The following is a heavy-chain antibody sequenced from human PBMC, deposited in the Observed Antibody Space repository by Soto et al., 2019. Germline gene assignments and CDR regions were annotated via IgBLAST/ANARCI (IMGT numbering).Heavy chain of an antibody. D-gene: IGHD3-22*01. CDR3: ARHEGISSGYTWFDP. V-gene: IGHV4-39*01. Sequence: NPSETLSLTCTVSGGSISSSSYYWGWIRQPPGKGLEWIGSIYYSGSTYYNPSLKSRVTISVDTSKNQFSLKLSSVTAADTAVYYCARHEGISSGYTWFDPWGQGTLVTVSS. J-gene: IGHJ5*02. CDR2: IYYSGST. CDR1: GGSISSSSYY.